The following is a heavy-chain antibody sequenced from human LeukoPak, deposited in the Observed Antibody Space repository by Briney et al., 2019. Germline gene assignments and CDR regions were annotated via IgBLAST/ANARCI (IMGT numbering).Heavy chain of an antibody. V-gene: IGHV4-38-2*01. CDR3: ARNSVLTMYPISEEGWFDP. D-gene: IGHD2-8*01. CDR2: IYHSGST. CDR1: GYSISRGYY. Sequence: LETLSLTCDVSGYSISRGYYWGWIRQPPGKGLEWIGSIYHSGSTYYNPSLKTRVTISIDTSKNQFALKLRSVTAADTAVYYCARNSVLTMYPISEEGWFDPWGQGTLVTVSS. J-gene: IGHJ5*02.